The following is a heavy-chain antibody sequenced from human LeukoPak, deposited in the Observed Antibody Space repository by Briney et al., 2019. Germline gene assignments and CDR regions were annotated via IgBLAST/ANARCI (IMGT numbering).Heavy chain of an antibody. V-gene: IGHV3-7*01. CDR1: GFTFSRYW. D-gene: IGHD3-22*01. Sequence: GGSLRLSCAASGFTFSRYWMSWVRQAPGKGLEWVANIKQDGSEKYYVDSVKGRFTISRDNAKNSLYLQMNSLRAEDTAVYYCARDSFAPYSARSGYYGRGPGWGQGTLVTVSS. CDR2: IKQDGSEK. J-gene: IGHJ4*02. CDR3: ARDSFAPYSARSGYYGRGPG.